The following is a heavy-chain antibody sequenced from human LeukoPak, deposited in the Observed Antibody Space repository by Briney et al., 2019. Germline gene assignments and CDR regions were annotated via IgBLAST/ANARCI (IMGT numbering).Heavy chain of an antibody. CDR3: ARRRITMVRGVIIYYYYYYMDV. V-gene: IGHV4-59*01. Sequence: PSETLSLTCTVSGGSISNYYWSWIRQPPGKGLEWIGYIYYSGSTNYNPSLKSRVTISVDTSKNQFSLKLSSVTAADTAVYYCARRRITMVRGVIIYYYYYYMDVWGKGTTVTISS. CDR1: GGSISNYY. CDR2: IYYSGST. D-gene: IGHD3-10*01. J-gene: IGHJ6*03.